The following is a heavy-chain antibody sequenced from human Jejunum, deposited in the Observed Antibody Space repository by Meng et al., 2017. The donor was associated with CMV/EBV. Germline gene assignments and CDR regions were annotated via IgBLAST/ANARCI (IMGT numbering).Heavy chain of an antibody. D-gene: IGHD1-26*01. CDR2: INPQTGDT. CDR1: EYTFTDYY. J-gene: IGHJ4*02. CDR3: AKDAGSFLDYYFDY. Sequence: KASEYTFTDYYMQWVRQAPGQGLEWMGWINPQTGDTNYAPKFQGRVIMTRDMSINTVYMEVTRLRSADTAVYYCAKDAGSFLDYYFDYWGQGTLVTVSS. V-gene: IGHV1-2*02.